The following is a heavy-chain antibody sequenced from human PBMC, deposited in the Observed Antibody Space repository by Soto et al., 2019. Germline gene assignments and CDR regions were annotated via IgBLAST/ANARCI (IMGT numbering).Heavy chain of an antibody. CDR3: ARDCGEQLVRRGFYYYYMDV. D-gene: IGHD6-6*01. CDR1: GFAFSSFS. J-gene: IGHJ6*03. CDR2: ISSGGSSM. Sequence: EVQLVESGGGLVKPGGSLRLSCAASGFAFSSFSMNWVRQAPGKGLEWVAFISSGGSSMYYADSVKGRFSISRDNAKNSLFLQMNSVRAEDTAVYYCARDCGEQLVRRGFYYYYMDVWGTGTTVTVAS. V-gene: IGHV3-21*01.